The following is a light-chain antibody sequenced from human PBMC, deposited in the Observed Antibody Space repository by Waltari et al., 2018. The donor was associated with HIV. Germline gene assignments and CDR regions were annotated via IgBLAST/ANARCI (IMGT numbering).Light chain of an antibody. V-gene: IGLV2-11*01. CDR3: CLYAGSRVV. J-gene: IGLJ2*01. Sequence: QSALTQPRSVSGSPGQSVTISCTGTSSAVGGYNYVSWYQPHPGQAPKLMIYDVSKRPSGVPDRFSGSKSGNTASLTISGLQAEDEADYYCCLYAGSRVVFGGGTKLTVL. CDR1: SSAVGGYNY. CDR2: DVS.